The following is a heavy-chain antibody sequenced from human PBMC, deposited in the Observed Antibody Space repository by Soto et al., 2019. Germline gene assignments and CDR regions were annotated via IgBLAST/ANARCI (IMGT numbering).Heavy chain of an antibody. D-gene: IGHD1-1*01. J-gene: IGHJ4*02. CDR3: ARGLGGITDY. Sequence: PSQTLSLTCVISGDNVSSNSAAWNWIRQSPSRGLEWLGRTYYRSEWYTDYAPSVRSRITINADTSKNKFSLQLNSVTPEDTAVYYCARGLGGITDYWGQGTRVTVSS. CDR2: TYYRSEWYT. V-gene: IGHV6-1*01. CDR1: GDNVSSNSAA.